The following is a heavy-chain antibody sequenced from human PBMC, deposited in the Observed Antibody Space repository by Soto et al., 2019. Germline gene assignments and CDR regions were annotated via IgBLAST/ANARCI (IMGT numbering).Heavy chain of an antibody. D-gene: IGHD1-26*01. CDR1: GFTFSSYA. Sequence: AGGSLRLSCAASGFTFSSYAMSWVRQAPGKGLEWVSAISGSGGSTYYADSVKGRFTISRDNSKNTLYLQMNSLRAEDTAVYYCAKPSGSPGDYYYYYGMDVWGQGTTVTVSS. V-gene: IGHV3-23*01. CDR2: ISGSGGST. CDR3: AKPSGSPGDYYYYYGMDV. J-gene: IGHJ6*02.